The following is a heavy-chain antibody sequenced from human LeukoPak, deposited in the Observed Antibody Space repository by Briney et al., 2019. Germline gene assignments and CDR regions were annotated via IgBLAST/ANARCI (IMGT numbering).Heavy chain of an antibody. J-gene: IGHJ4*02. CDR1: GFSFSTYC. D-gene: IGHD2-2*01. Sequence: GGSLRLSCAASGFSFSTYCMSWIRQAPGKGLEWVAYISSSSSTIYNAALVKGRFIISSDNAKSSLYLQMNSLRAEDTAVCYCARDRGYCRITTCRLYYFDYWGQGTLVTVSS. V-gene: IGHV3-48*01. CDR3: ARDRGYCRITTCRLYYFDY. CDR2: ISSSSSTI.